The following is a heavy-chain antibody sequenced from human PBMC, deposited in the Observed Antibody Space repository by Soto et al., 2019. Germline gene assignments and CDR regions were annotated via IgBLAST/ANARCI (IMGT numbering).Heavy chain of an antibody. Sequence: PSETLSLTCTVSSGSVSSGGYFWSWIRQLPGKGLEWIGYIYHTGSTFYNPSLKSRVTISLDTSKSQFSLRLTSVTAADTAMYLCAGSSARSMFDYWGPGTVVTVSS. CDR3: AGSSARSMFDY. CDR1: SGSVSSGGYF. CDR2: IYHTGST. D-gene: IGHD2-2*01. J-gene: IGHJ4*03. V-gene: IGHV4-31*03.